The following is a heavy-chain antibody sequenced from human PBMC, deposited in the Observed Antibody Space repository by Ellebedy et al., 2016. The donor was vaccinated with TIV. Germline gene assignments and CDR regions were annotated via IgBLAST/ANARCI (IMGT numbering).Heavy chain of an antibody. Sequence: ASVKVSCKASGYTFTRSAINWVRQAPGQGLEWTGWINTNTGNPTYAQGFTGRFVFSLDTSVSTAYLQIRSLKAEDTAVYYCARDREYWYFDLWGRGTLVTVSS. V-gene: IGHV7-4-1*01. CDR1: GYTFTRSA. J-gene: IGHJ2*01. CDR3: ARDREYWYFDL. CDR2: INTNTGNP.